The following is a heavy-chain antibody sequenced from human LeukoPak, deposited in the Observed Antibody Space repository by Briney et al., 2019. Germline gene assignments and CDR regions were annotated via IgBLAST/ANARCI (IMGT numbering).Heavy chain of an antibody. CDR1: GGSISGYY. D-gene: IGHD3-16*01. CDR2: IYYSGST. CDR3: ARYGLAYTYDF. V-gene: IGHV4-59*01. Sequence: PSETLSLTCSVSGGSISGYYWSWIRQPPGKGLEWIGYIYYSGSTNYNPSLKSRVTMSVDTSKNQFSLKLSSGTAADTAVYYCARYGLAYTYDFWGQGTLVTVSS. J-gene: IGHJ4*02.